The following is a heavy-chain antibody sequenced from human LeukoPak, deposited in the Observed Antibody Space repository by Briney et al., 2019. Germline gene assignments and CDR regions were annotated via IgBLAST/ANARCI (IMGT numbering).Heavy chain of an antibody. CDR3: ERDLDSYSSTWYPYSSGWYLDY. D-gene: IGHD6-13*01. V-gene: IGHV4-4*07. CDR1: GGSISSYY. J-gene: IGHJ4*02. CDR2: IYTSGST. Sequence: KPSETLSLTCTVSGGSISSYYWSWIRQPAGKGLEWIGRIYTSGSTNYNPSLKSRVTMSVDTSKNQFSLKLSSVTAADTAVYYCERDLDSYSSTWYPYSSGWYLDYWGQGTLVTVSS.